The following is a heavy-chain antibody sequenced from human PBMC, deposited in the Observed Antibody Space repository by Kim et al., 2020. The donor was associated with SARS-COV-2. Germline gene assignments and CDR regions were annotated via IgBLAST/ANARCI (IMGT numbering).Heavy chain of an antibody. CDR2: INHSGST. D-gene: IGHD6-13*01. CDR3: ARLARYSSRWGWDY. V-gene: IGHV4-34*01. CDR1: GGSFSGYY. J-gene: IGHJ4*02. Sequence: SETLSLTCAVYGGSFSGYYWSWIRQPPGKGLEWIGEINHSGSTNYNPSLKSRVTISVDTSKNQFSLKLSSVTAADTAVYYCARLARYSSRWGWDYWGQGTRVTVSS.